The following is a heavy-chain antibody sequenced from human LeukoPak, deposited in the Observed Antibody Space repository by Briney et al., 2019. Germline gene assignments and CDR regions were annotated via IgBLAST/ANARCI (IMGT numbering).Heavy chain of an antibody. CDR2: IRSKAYGGTT. CDR3: ARESYGGFDY. V-gene: IGHV3-49*03. Sequence: GGSLRLSCTASGLTFGDYAMSWFRQAPGRGLEWVGFIRSKAYGGTTEYAASVKGRFTTSRDDSKSIAYLQMNSLKTEDTAVYYCARESYGGFDYWGQGTLVTVSS. J-gene: IGHJ4*02. CDR1: GLTFGDYA. D-gene: IGHD3-10*01.